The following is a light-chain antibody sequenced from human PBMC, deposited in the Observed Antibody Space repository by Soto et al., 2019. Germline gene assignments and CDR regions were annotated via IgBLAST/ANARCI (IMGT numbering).Light chain of an antibody. Sequence: QSVLTQPPSASGTPGQRVTISCSGSSSNIGNNYVYWYQHIPGTAPKVLIYSNNQRPSGVPDRFSGSKSATSASLAISGLLSDDEADDYCAAGDDSLRGHLVFGGGTKLTVL. CDR2: SNN. J-gene: IGLJ2*01. CDR3: AAGDDSLRGHLV. CDR1: SSNIGNNY. V-gene: IGLV1-47*02.